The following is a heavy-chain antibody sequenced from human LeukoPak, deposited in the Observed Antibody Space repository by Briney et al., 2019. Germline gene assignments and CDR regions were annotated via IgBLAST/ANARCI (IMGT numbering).Heavy chain of an antibody. CDR2: IKQDGSEK. CDR1: GFTFGTYW. Sequence: PGGSLRLSCAASGFTFGTYWMSWVRQAPGKGLEWVANIKQDGSEKYYVDPVKGRFTISRDNAKDSLYLQMNSLRVEDTAVYYCARKPVGYCSGGSCYRGAFDIWGQGTMVTVSS. D-gene: IGHD2-15*01. CDR3: ARKPVGYCSGGSCYRGAFDI. V-gene: IGHV3-7*01. J-gene: IGHJ3*02.